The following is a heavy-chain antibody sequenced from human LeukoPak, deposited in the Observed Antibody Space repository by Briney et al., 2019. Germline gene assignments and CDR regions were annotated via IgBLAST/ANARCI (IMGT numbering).Heavy chain of an antibody. D-gene: IGHD2-8*01. CDR1: GYRFGAYY. CDR2: INPKNGDA. CDR3: AGAAVNDFDN. Sequence: ASVKVSCKASGYRFGAYYVQWVRQAPGRGLEWMEWINPKNGDALYAQNFQGRVTLTRDTTISKAYMELTRLTSDDTAVYYCAGAAVNDFDNCSQGTLVTVS. J-gene: IGHJ4*02. V-gene: IGHV1-2*02.